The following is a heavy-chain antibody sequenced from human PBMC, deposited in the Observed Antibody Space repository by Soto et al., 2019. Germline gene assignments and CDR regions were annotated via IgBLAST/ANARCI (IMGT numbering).Heavy chain of an antibody. CDR2: ISAYNGNT. D-gene: IGHD6-13*01. CDR1: GYTFTSYG. V-gene: IGHV1-18*01. CDR3: ARSSRLAAAPPRDYYGMDV. Sequence: ASVKVSCKASGYTFTSYGISWVRQAPGQGLDWMGWISAYNGNTNYAQKLQGRVTMTTDTSTSTAYMELRSLRSDDTAVYYCARSSRLAAAPPRDYYGMDVRAQRTTVTVSS. J-gene: IGHJ6*02.